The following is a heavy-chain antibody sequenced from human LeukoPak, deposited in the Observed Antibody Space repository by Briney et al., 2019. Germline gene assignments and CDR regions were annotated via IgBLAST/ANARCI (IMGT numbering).Heavy chain of an antibody. CDR3: ARSQGGTMSLRHFDL. CDR2: LNSAGNA. J-gene: IGHJ2*01. CDR1: GFAFSSYT. Sequence: GSLKLSCAASGFAFSSYTMNWVRQAPGKGLQWVSVLNSAGNAYYADSVKGRFTISRDNSKNMLYLQMNSLRAEDTAVYYCARSQGGTMSLRHFDLWGRGTLVTVSS. D-gene: IGHD5/OR15-5a*01. V-gene: IGHV3-53*01.